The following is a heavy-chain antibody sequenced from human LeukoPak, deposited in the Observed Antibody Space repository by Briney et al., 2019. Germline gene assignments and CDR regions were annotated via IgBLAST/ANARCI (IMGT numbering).Heavy chain of an antibody. CDR1: GFTFSSYA. J-gene: IGHJ6*03. D-gene: IGHD3-22*01. CDR2: ISGSGGST. V-gene: IGHV3-23*01. CDR3: AGDGYYDSSGPHGYYYYYMDV. Sequence: GGSLRLSCAASGFTFSSYAMSWVRQAPGKGLEWVSAISGSGGSTYYADSVKGRFTISRDNSKNTLYLQMNSLRAEDTAVYYCAGDGYYDSSGPHGYYYYYMDVWGKGTTVTVSS.